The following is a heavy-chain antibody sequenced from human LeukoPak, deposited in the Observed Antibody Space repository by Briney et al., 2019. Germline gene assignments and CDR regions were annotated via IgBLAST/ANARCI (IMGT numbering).Heavy chain of an antibody. V-gene: IGHV4-34*01. CDR2: INHSGST. CDR3: ARGNSSSWYFDY. CDR1: GGSFSGYY. J-gene: IGHJ4*02. Sequence: SGTLSLTCAVYGGSFSGYYWSWIRQPPGQGLEWIGEINHSGSTNYNPSLKSRVTISVDTSKNQFSLKLSSVTAADTAVYYCARGNSSSWYFDYWGQGTLVTVSS. D-gene: IGHD6-13*01.